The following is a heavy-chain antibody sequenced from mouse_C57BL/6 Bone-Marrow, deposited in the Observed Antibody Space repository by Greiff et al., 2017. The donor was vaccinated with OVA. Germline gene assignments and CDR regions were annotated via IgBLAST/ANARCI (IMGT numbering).Heavy chain of an antibody. CDR3: ARHCYYGVGYFDY. CDR1: EYEFPSHD. J-gene: IGHJ2*01. V-gene: IGHV5-2*01. D-gene: IGHD1-1*01. Sequence: DVMLVESGGGLVQPGESLKLSCESNEYEFPSHDMSWVRKTPEKRLELVAAINSDGGSTYYPDTMERRFIISRDNTKKTLYLQMSSLRSEDTALYNSARHCYYGVGYFDYWGQGTTLTVSS. CDR2: INSDGGST.